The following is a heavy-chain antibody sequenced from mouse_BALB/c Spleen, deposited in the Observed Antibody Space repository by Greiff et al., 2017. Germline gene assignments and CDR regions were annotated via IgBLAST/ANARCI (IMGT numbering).Heavy chain of an antibody. CDR1: GFTFSSFG. CDR3: AGQYGSRDWYFDG. D-gene: IGHD1-1*01. CDR2: ISSGSSTI. J-gene: IGHJ1*01. Sequence: EVKLMESGGGLVQPGGSRKLSCAASGFTFSSFGMHWVRQAPEKGLEWVAYISSGSSTIYYADTVKGRFTISRDNPKNTLFLQMTSLRSEDTAMYYCAGQYGSRDWYFDGWGAGTTVTVSS. V-gene: IGHV5-17*02.